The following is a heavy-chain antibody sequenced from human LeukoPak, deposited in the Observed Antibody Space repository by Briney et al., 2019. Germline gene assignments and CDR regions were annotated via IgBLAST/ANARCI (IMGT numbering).Heavy chain of an antibody. D-gene: IGHD1-26*01. CDR3: TKGKVNQVGGLDC. Sequence: GGSLRLSCAASGFTFNSYAMSWVRQAPGKGLEWVSGTGASGITTHYAGSVKGRFTLSRDNSKNTLYLQMNSLRVDDTAIYYCTKGKVNQVGGLDCWGQGTLVTVSS. CDR2: TGASGITT. J-gene: IGHJ4*02. V-gene: IGHV3-23*01. CDR1: GFTFNSYA.